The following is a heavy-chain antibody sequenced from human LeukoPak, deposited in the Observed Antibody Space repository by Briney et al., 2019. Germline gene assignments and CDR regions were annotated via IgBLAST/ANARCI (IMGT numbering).Heavy chain of an antibody. D-gene: IGHD3-22*01. J-gene: IGHJ4*02. CDR1: GGSISSYY. Sequence: SETLSFTCTVSGGSISSYYWSWIRQPPGKGLEWIGVIYYSGSIKYNPSLKSRVTMSVDTSKNQFSLKLSSVTAADTAIYYCARENPSGYYNRPIDYWGQGTLVTVSS. CDR3: ARENPSGYYNRPIDY. V-gene: IGHV4-59*01. CDR2: IYYSGSI.